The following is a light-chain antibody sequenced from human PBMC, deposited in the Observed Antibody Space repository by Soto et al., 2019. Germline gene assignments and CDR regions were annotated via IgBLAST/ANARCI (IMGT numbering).Light chain of an antibody. J-gene: IGKJ2*01. CDR1: HSVSSSY. Sequence: EIVLTQSPGTLSLSPGERATLSCRASHSVSSSYLAWYQQKPGQAPRLLIYGASSRATGIPDRFSGSGSGTDFTLTISRLEPEDSAVYYCQQYGASPPYTFGQGTKVDIK. V-gene: IGKV3-20*01. CDR2: GAS. CDR3: QQYGASPPYT.